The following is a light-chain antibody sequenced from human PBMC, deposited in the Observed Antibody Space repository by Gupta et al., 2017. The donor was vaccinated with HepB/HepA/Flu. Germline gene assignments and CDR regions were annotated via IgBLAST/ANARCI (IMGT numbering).Light chain of an antibody. CDR1: QSVSSSY. Sequence: EIVLTQSPGTLSLSPGDRVTLSCRASQSVSSSYLAWYQQKPGQAPRLLIYGASNRATGIPDRFSGSGSGTEFTLTISRLGPEDFAVYYCQQFSSSPITFGQGTRLEIK. J-gene: IGKJ5*01. CDR3: QQFSSSPIT. CDR2: GAS. V-gene: IGKV3-20*01.